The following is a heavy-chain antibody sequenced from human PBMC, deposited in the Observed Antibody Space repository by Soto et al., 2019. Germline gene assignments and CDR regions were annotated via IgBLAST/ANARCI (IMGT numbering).Heavy chain of an antibody. CDR1: GGSISSSNW. CDR3: TRRSYGSGSYYPSQIDF. J-gene: IGHJ4*02. CDR2: IYYSGGT. Sequence: PSETLSLTCAVSGGSISSSNWWSWVRQPPGKGLEWIGSIYYSGGTYYNPSLKSRVTISVDTSKNQFSLKLSSVTAADTAVYYCTRRSYGSGSYYPSQIDFWGQGTLVTAPQ. D-gene: IGHD3-10*01. V-gene: IGHV4-39*01.